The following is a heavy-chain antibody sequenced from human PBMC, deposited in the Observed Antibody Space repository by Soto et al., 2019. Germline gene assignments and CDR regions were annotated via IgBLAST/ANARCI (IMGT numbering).Heavy chain of an antibody. V-gene: IGHV3-23*01. CDR1: GFTFSSYA. CDR3: AKEHLMGDYVWGSYRRDAFDI. Sequence: EVQLLESGGGLVQPGGSLRLSCAASGFTFSSYAMSWVRQAPGKGLEWVSAISGSGGSTYYADSVKGRFTISRDNSKNTLYLQMNSLRAEDTAVYYCAKEHLMGDYVWGSYRRDAFDIWGQGTMVTVSS. J-gene: IGHJ3*02. D-gene: IGHD3-16*02. CDR2: ISGSGGST.